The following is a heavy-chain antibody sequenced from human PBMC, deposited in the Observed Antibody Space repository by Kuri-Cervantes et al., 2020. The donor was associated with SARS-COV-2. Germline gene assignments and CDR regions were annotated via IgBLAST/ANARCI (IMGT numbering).Heavy chain of an antibody. V-gene: IGHV3-23*01. CDR1: GFTFSSYE. J-gene: IGHJ4*02. Sequence: GESLKISCAASGFTFSSYEMNWVRQAPGKGLEWVSAISGSGGSTYYADSVKGRFTISRDNSKNTLYLQMNSLRAEDTAVYYCAKTVAGTGIDYWGQGTLVTVSS. D-gene: IGHD6-19*01. CDR3: AKTVAGTGIDY. CDR2: ISGSGGST.